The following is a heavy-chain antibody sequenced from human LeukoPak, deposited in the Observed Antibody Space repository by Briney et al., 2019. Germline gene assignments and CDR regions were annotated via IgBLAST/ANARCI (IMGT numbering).Heavy chain of an antibody. CDR2: IYPDDSDT. Sequence: GESMQISCKGSGYTFTNYWIGWVRQLPGKGLEWMGIIYPDDSDTRYRPSFQGQVTISADKSISTAYLQWSSLKASDTAMYYCAIYFDTYYYDYWGQVTLVTVSS. CDR3: AIYFDTYYYDY. J-gene: IGHJ4*02. V-gene: IGHV5-51*01. CDR1: GYTFTNYW. D-gene: IGHD2-2*02.